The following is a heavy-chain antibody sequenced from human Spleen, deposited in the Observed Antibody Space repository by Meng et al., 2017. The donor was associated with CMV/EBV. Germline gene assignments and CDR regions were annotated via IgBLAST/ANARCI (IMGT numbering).Heavy chain of an antibody. CDR3: ARDDYSLNYYYYGMDV. D-gene: IGHD4-11*01. J-gene: IGHJ6*02. V-gene: IGHV3-30*04. CDR1: GFTFSSYA. Sequence: GESLKISCAASGFTFSSYAMHWVRQAPGKGLEWVAVISYDGSNKYYADSVKGRFTISRDNSKNTLYLQMNSLRAEDTAVYYCARDDYSLNYYYYGMDVWGQGTTVTVSS. CDR2: ISYDGSNK.